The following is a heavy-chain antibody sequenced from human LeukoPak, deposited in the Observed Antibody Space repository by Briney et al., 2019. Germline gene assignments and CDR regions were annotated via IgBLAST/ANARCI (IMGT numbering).Heavy chain of an antibody. CDR3: ARGLPTVTPGYFDY. V-gene: IGHV1-69*04. CDR2: IIPILGIA. Sequence: AVKVSCKASGGTFSSYAISWVRQAPGQGLEWMGRIIPILGIANYAQKFQGRVTITADKSTSTAYMELSSLRSEDTAVYYCARGLPTVTPGYFDYWGQGTLVTVSS. CDR1: GGTFSSYA. J-gene: IGHJ4*02. D-gene: IGHD4-17*01.